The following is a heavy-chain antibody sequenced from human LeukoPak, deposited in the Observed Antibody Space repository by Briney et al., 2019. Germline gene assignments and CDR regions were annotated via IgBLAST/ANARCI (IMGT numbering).Heavy chain of an antibody. J-gene: IGHJ3*02. D-gene: IGHD4-11*01. Sequence: PGRSLRLSCAASGLTFDDYAMHWVRQVPGKGLEWVSGIGWNSGGIGYADSVKGRFTTSRDNAKNSLYLQMNSLRPEDTALFYCVKGTTFDAFDMWGQGTMVTVSS. CDR1: GLTFDDYA. V-gene: IGHV3-9*01. CDR3: VKGTTFDAFDM. CDR2: IGWNSGGI.